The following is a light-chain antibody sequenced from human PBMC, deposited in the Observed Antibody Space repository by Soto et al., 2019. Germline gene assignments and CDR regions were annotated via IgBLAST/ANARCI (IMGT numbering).Light chain of an antibody. V-gene: IGKV3-15*01. CDR1: QSIDIN. CDR3: QQYHHWPPIT. CDR2: RAS. J-gene: IGKJ5*01. Sequence: EIVLTQSPDTLSVSLGERATLSCRASQSIDINLVWYQQKPGQSPRLLIFRASSRATGIPARFSGSGSGTEFTLTISSLQSEDFPVYYCQQYHHWPPITFGQGTRLEI.